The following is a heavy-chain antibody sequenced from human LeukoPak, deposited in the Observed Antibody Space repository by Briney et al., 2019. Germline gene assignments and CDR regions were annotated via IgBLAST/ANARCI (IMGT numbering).Heavy chain of an antibody. CDR3: ARQKQGNSVYLATDR. CDR2: IKQDGSDN. D-gene: IGHD3-16*02. J-gene: IGHJ5*02. V-gene: IGHV3-7*01. Sequence: GGSLRLSCVASGGTFSSYWMSWVRQAPGKGLEWVGNIKQDGSDNYYVDPVKGRFTISRENAKNSLHMQMNSMRDDDTAVYYCARQKQGNSVYLATDRWGQGHMATVSS. CDR1: GGTFSSYW.